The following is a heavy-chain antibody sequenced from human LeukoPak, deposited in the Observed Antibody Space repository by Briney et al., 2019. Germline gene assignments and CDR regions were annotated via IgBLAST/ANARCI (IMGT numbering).Heavy chain of an antibody. CDR3: ARGVLYDYIWGSYRQGLDC. CDR1: GGSFSGYY. CDR2: INHSGST. J-gene: IGHJ4*02. V-gene: IGHV4-34*01. Sequence: PSETLSLTCAVYGGSFSGYYWSWIRQPPGKGLEWIGEINHSGSTNYNPSLKSRVTISVDTSKNQFSLKLSSVTAADTAVYYCARGVLYDYIWGSYRQGLDCWGQGTLVTVSS. D-gene: IGHD3-16*02.